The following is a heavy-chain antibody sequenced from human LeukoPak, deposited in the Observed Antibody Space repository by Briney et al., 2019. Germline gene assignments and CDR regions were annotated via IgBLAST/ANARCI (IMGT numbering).Heavy chain of an antibody. V-gene: IGHV3-74*03. CDR1: GFTFSNYW. CDR2: INSDGSRT. Sequence: GGALRLSCAASGFTFSNYWMHWVRQAPGKGLVWVSRINSDGSRTTYADSVKGRFTISRDNGQNTLYLQMNSLRAEDTAVYYCAREGRGYSYAFEYWGQGTLVTVS. CDR3: AREGRGYSYAFEY. J-gene: IGHJ4*02. D-gene: IGHD5-18*01.